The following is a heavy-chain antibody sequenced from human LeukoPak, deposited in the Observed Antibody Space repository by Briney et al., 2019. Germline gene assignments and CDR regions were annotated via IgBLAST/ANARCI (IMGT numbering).Heavy chain of an antibody. D-gene: IGHD3-22*01. V-gene: IGHV4-39*01. J-gene: IGHJ4*02. Sequence: SETLSLTCTVSGGSIRSSSYYWGWIRQPPGKGLEWIGSIYYSGSTYYNPSLKSRVTISVDTSKKRFSLKLSSVTAADTAVYYCARHRTIYYDNGGYWVWGQGTLVTVSS. CDR1: GGSIRSSSYY. CDR3: ARHRTIYYDNGGYWV. CDR2: IYYSGST.